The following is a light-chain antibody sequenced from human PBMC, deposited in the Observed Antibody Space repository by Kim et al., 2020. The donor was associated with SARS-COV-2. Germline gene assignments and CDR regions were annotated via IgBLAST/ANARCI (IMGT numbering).Light chain of an antibody. Sequence: ASVGARITITCRASQGINNYLAWYQQKSGEPPKLLIYAASALQSGVPSRFSGSGSGTDFTLTVTSLQPEDVATYYCQKYDSAPWTFGQGTKVEIK. CDR1: QGINNY. CDR2: AAS. V-gene: IGKV1-27*01. CDR3: QKYDSAPWT. J-gene: IGKJ1*01.